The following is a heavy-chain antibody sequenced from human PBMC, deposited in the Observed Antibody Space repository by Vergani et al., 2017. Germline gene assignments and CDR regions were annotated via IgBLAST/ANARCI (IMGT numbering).Heavy chain of an antibody. CDR3: ARAAGTRYYYYYMDV. J-gene: IGHJ6*03. Sequence: QVQLQESGPGLVKPSETLYLTCTVSGGSISSYYWSWIRQPPGKGLEWIGYIYYSGSTNYNPSLKSRVTISVDTSKNQFSLKLSSVTAADTAVYYYARAAGTRYYYYYMDVWGKGTTVTVSS. D-gene: IGHD1-1*01. V-gene: IGHV4-59*01. CDR1: GGSISSYY. CDR2: IYYSGST.